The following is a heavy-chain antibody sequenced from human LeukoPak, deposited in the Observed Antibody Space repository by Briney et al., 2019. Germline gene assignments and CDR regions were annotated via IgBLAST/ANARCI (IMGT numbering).Heavy chain of an antibody. Sequence: GESLKISCKGSGYSFTSYWIGWVRQMPGKSLERVGIIYPDDSDTRYSPSFQDQVIISADKSISTAYLQWSSLKASDTAMYYCARHYPGGDYFIDYWGQGTLVTVSS. CDR2: IYPDDSDT. V-gene: IGHV5-51*01. J-gene: IGHJ4*02. D-gene: IGHD4-17*01. CDR1: GYSFTSYW. CDR3: ARHYPGGDYFIDY.